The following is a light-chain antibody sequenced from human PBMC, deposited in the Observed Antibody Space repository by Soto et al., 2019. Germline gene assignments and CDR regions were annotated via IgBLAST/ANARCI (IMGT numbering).Light chain of an antibody. CDR3: SSYTSTSTYV. Sequence: QSALTQPDSVSGSPVQSVAISCTAASSDIGNYNYVSWYQQRPGKVPKLIIHDVSDRPSGVSDRFSGSKSGNTASLTISGLQAEDEADYYCSSYTSTSTYVFGTGTKVTVL. V-gene: IGLV2-14*03. J-gene: IGLJ1*01. CDR2: DVS. CDR1: SSDIGNYNY.